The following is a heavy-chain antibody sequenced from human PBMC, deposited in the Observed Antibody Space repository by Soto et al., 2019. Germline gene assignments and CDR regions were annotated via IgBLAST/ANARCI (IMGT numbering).Heavy chain of an antibody. Sequence: SAKVSFKTSCYTFTRYGIAWVRQAPGQGLEWMGWISGYNGNTKEAQNFQGRVIMTTDTAANTAHMELRSLTSDDTGVYYCARGSAYTTPWSFDSWGQGTLVTVSS. D-gene: IGHD2-2*02. CDR3: ARGSAYTTPWSFDS. J-gene: IGHJ4*02. CDR2: ISGYNGNT. V-gene: IGHV1-18*01. CDR1: CYTFTRYG.